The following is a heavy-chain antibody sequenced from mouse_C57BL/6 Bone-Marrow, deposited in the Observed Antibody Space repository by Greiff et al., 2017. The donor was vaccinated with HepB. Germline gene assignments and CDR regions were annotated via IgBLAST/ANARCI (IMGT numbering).Heavy chain of an antibody. V-gene: IGHV1-81*01. CDR1: GYTFTSYG. D-gene: IGHD1-1*01. CDR2: IYPRSGNT. Sequence: VQLQESGAELARPGASVKLSCKASGYTFTSYGISWVKQRTGQGLEWIGEIYPRSGNTYYNEKFKGKATLTADKSSSTAYMELRSLTSEDSAVYFCARRGTTVVGYFDVWGTGTTVTVSS. J-gene: IGHJ1*03. CDR3: ARRGTTVVGYFDV.